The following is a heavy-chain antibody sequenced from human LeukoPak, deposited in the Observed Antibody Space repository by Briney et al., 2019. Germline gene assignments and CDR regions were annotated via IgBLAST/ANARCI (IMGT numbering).Heavy chain of an antibody. Sequence: ASVKVSCKASGYTFTGYYMHWVRQAPGQGLEWMGWINPNSGGTNYAQKFQGRVTMTRDTSISTAYMELSRLRSDDTAVYYCARVSQWTVDLTGDYWGQGTLVTVSS. V-gene: IGHV1-2*02. D-gene: IGHD6-19*01. CDR3: ARVSQWTVDLTGDY. CDR2: INPNSGGT. CDR1: GYTFTGYY. J-gene: IGHJ4*02.